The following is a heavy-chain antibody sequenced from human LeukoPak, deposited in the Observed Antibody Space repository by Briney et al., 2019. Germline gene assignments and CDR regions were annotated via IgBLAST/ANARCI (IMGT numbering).Heavy chain of an antibody. V-gene: IGHV3-7*01. CDR3: ARDLGYCSGRACYSVFDY. D-gene: IGHD2-15*01. J-gene: IGHJ4*02. Sequence: PGGSLRLSCAASGLTFSSYWMGRVRQAPGKGPEWVAHIKEDGSEKYYVDSVKGRFTMFRDNAKNSLYLQMNSLRAEDTALYYCARDLGYCSGRACYSVFDYWGQGTLVTVAS. CDR1: GLTFSSYW. CDR2: IKEDGSEK.